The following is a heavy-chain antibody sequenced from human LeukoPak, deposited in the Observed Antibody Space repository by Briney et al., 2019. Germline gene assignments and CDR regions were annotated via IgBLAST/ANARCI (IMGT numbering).Heavy chain of an antibody. V-gene: IGHV4-59*01. CDR3: ARDSSDSSSWNYYYYYGMDV. Sequence: SETLSLTCTVSGGSISSYYWSWIRQPPGKGLEWIGYIYYSGSTNYNPSLKSRVTISVDTSKNQFSLKLSSVTAADTAVYYCARDSSDSSSWNYYYYYGMDVWGQGTTVTVSS. CDR1: GGSISSYY. J-gene: IGHJ6*02. CDR2: IYYSGST. D-gene: IGHD6-13*01.